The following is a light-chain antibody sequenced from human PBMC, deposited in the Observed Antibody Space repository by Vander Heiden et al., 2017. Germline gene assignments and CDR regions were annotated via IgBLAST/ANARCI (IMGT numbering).Light chain of an antibody. Sequence: EIVMTQSPATLSVSPGERATLSCRASQSVSSNLAWYQQKPGQAPRLLIYGASTRATGIPARFSGSGSGTESTLSIRSIQSEDFAVYYCQGDSNGPLTFGGGTKVEIK. CDR1: QSVSSN. J-gene: IGKJ4*01. CDR3: QGDSNGPLT. V-gene: IGKV3-15*01. CDR2: GAS.